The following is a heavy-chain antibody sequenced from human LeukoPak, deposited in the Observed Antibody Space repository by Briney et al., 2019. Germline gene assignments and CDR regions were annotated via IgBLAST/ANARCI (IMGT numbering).Heavy chain of an antibody. Sequence: PGGSLRLSCATSGFSISSYAMSWVRQAPGKGLEWVSVIYSGGSTYYADSVKGRFTISRDNSKNTLYLQMNSLRAEDTAVYYCARGLNGRVWGQGTLVTVSS. V-gene: IGHV3-53*01. CDR3: ARGLNGRV. D-gene: IGHD2-15*01. J-gene: IGHJ4*02. CDR1: GFSISSYA. CDR2: IYSGGST.